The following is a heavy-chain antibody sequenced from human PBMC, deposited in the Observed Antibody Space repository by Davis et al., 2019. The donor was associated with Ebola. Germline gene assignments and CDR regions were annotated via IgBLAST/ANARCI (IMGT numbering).Heavy chain of an antibody. V-gene: IGHV3-48*04. CDR3: ARESTWQYYDFWSGYTTTGLDY. J-gene: IGHJ4*02. Sequence: PGGSLRLSCAASGFTFSSYSMNWVRQAPGKGLEWVSYISSSSSTIYYAASVKGRFTISRDNAKNSLYLQMNSLRAEDTAVYYCARESTWQYYDFWSGYTTTGLDYWGQGTLVTVSS. CDR2: ISSSSSTI. D-gene: IGHD3-3*01. CDR1: GFTFSSYS.